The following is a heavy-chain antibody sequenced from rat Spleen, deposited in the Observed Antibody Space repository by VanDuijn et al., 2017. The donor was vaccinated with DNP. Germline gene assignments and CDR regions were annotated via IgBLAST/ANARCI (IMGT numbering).Heavy chain of an antibody. CDR2: ISTSGGRT. V-gene: IGHV5-31*01. CDR1: GFTFSDCW. CDR3: ARGGAARPDWFAY. D-gene: IGHD1-2*01. Sequence: EVQLVESGGDLVQPGRSLKVSCVVSGFTFSDCWMTWIRQVPGKGLEWIASISTSGGRTYYPDSVKGRFTISRDNAKSTLYLQMNSLRSEDMATYYCARGGAARPDWFAYWGQGTLVTVSS. J-gene: IGHJ3*01.